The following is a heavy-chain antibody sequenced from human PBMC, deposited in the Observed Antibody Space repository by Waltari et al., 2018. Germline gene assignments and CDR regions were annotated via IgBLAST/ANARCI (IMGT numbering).Heavy chain of an antibody. V-gene: IGHV4-38-2*02. CDR1: GYSISRGHY. Sequence: QVRLQESGPGLVKPSETLSLVCTVSGYSISRGHYWGWIRQPPGKGLEWLGSIYHSGSTYCNPSLMSRVTMSVDTSKNQFSLKLSSVTAADTAIYFCVSDSGFDAYDSWGQGTLVTVSS. CDR3: VSDSGFDAYDS. CDR2: IYHSGST. D-gene: IGHD1-26*01. J-gene: IGHJ5*01.